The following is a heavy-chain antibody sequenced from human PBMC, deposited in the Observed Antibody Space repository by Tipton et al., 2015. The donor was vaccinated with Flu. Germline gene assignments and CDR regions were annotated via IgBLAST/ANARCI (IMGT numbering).Heavy chain of an antibody. V-gene: IGHV1-18*04. CDR2: ISAYNGNT. J-gene: IGHJ5*02. CDR3: ARGLGYYYGSGSLDNWFDP. CDR1: GYTFTSYG. D-gene: IGHD3-10*01. Sequence: QSGPEVKKPGASVKVSCKASGYTFTSYGISWVRQAPGQGLEWMGWISAYNGNTNYAQKLQGRVTMTTDTSTSTAYMELSSLRSEDTAVYYCARGLGYYYGSGSLDNWFDPWGQGTLVTVSS.